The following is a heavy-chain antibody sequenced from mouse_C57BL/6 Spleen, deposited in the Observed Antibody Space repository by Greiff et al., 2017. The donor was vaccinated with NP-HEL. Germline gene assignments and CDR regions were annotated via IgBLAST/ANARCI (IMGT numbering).Heavy chain of an antibody. D-gene: IGHD1-1*01. V-gene: IGHV1-82*01. Sequence: QVQLQHSGPELVKPGASVKISCKASGYAFSSSWMNWVKQRPGKGLEWIGRIYPGDGDTNYNGKFKGKATLTADKSSSTAYMQLSSLTSEDSAVYFCAITTVVGPYYFDYWGQGTTLTVSS. CDR2: IYPGDGDT. J-gene: IGHJ2*01. CDR3: AITTVVGPYYFDY. CDR1: GYAFSSSW.